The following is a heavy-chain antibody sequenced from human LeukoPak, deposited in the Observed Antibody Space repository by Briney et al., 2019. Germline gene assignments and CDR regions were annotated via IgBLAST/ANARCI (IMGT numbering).Heavy chain of an antibody. Sequence: ASVKVSCKASGYAFTSYGIGWVRQAPGQGLEWMGWISGYNGYTHYANNHQGRVTMTTDTSTSTAYMELRSLRSDDTAVYYCARDEAGYISGDYPNCFDLWGQGTLVTVSS. J-gene: IGHJ5*02. CDR3: ARDEAGYISGDYPNCFDL. CDR1: GYAFTSYG. D-gene: IGHD2-21*01. V-gene: IGHV1-18*01. CDR2: ISGYNGYT.